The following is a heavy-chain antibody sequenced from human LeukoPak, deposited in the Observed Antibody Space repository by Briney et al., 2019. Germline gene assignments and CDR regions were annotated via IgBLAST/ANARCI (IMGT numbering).Heavy chain of an antibody. D-gene: IGHD7-27*01. CDR1: GFSFNNYG. CDR2: ISNIDGST. Sequence: GGSLRLSCVASGFSFNNYGMNWVRQAPGKGLEWVSSISNIDGSTKYADSVKGRFTISTDKSKNTLFLQMNSLRAEDTAVYYCAKEDLGRTFDYWGRGTLVTVSS. J-gene: IGHJ4*02. V-gene: IGHV3-23*01. CDR3: AKEDLGRTFDY.